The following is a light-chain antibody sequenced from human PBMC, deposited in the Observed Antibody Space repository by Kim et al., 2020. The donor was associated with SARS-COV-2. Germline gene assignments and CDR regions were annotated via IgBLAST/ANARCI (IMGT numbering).Light chain of an antibody. J-gene: IGLJ3*02. CDR2: GKY. CDR3: NSRDSSGDHVV. CDR1: SLRNYY. Sequence: ALGQTVRLTSQGDSLRNYYATWYQQRPGQAPVLVLYGKYNRPSGIPDRFSGSASGNTASLTITGAQAEDEADYYCNSRDSSGDHVVFGGGTQLTVL. V-gene: IGLV3-19*01.